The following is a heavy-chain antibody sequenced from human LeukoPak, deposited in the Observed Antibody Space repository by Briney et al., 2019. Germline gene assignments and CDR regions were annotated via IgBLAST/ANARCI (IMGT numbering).Heavy chain of an antibody. D-gene: IGHD3-3*01. CDR2: IYFSGIT. Sequence: PSETLSLTCTVSGGSISSYYWSWIRQPAGKGLEWIGRIYFSGITTYNNPSLKSRVTISVDTSKNHFSLKLSSVTAADTAVYYCARNSHYDFWSGYSLEYFDYWGQGTLVTVSS. CDR3: ARNSHYDFWSGYSLEYFDY. CDR1: GGSISSYY. V-gene: IGHV4-4*07. J-gene: IGHJ4*02.